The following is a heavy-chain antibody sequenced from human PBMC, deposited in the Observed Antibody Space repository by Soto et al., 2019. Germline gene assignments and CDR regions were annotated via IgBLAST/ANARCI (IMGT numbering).Heavy chain of an antibody. CDR1: GLTFSSYG. Sequence: PGGSLRLSCAASGLTFSSYGMHWVRQAPGKGLEWVAVISYDGSNKYYADSVKGRFTISRDNSKNTLYLQMNSLRAEDTAVYYCAKGLYQLPPAFDYWGQGTLVTVSS. J-gene: IGHJ4*02. CDR3: AKGLYQLPPAFDY. CDR2: ISYDGSNK. V-gene: IGHV3-30*18. D-gene: IGHD2-2*01.